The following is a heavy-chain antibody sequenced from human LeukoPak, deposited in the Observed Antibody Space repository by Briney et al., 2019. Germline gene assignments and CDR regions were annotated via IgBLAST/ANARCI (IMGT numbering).Heavy chain of an antibody. V-gene: IGHV1-18*01. CDR2: ISAYNDNT. CDR3: AREAYSSSSEAYYNWFDP. Sequence: GASVKVSCKASGYTFTSYGISWVRQAPGQGLEWMGWISAYNDNTNYAQKLQGRVTMTTDTSTSTAYMELRSLRSDDTAVYYCAREAYSSSSEAYYNWFDPWGQGTLVTVSS. D-gene: IGHD6-6*01. CDR1: GYTFTSYG. J-gene: IGHJ5*02.